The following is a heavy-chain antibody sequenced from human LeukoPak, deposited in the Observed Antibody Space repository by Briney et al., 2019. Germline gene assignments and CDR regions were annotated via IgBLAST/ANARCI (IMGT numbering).Heavy chain of an antibody. D-gene: IGHD2-2*02. CDR3: ARGYRYLMDV. V-gene: IGHV3-21*01. Sequence: GGTLRLSCAASGFTLSSYSMNWVRQAPGKGLEWVSYISSSSTHIYYADSVKGRFTISRDNAKNSLYLQMNSLRAEDTAVYYCARGYRYLMDVWGQGTTVTVSS. J-gene: IGHJ6*02. CDR1: GFTLSSYS. CDR2: ISSSSTHI.